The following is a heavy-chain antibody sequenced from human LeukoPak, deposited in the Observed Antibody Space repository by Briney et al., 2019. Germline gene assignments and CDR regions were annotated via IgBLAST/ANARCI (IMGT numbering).Heavy chain of an antibody. CDR1: GGTFISYA. CDR3: ARGMEWEPRFGY. D-gene: IGHD1-26*01. J-gene: IGHJ4*02. V-gene: IGHV1-69*13. CDR2: IIPIFGTA. Sequence: SVKVSCKASGGTFISYAISWVRQAPGQGLEWMGGIIPIFGTANYAQKFQGRVTITADESTSTAYMELSSLRSEDTAVYYCARGMEWEPRFGYWGQGTLVTVSS.